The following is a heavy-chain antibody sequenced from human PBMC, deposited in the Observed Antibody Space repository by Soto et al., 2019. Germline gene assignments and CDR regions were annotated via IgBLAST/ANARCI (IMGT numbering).Heavy chain of an antibody. J-gene: IGHJ3*01. CDR1: GYTFSSLD. CDR3: TRKHSGAFDL. D-gene: IGHD3-10*01. V-gene: IGHV1-18*01. CDR2: IRGYDSNA. Sequence: QVQLVQSGAEMKEPGASVKVSCKASGYTFSSLDISWVRQAPGQGLEWRGWIRGYDSNANYAQKFQGRVTMTTDTPTSTAYMELRSLRSDDTAVYYCTRKHSGAFDLWGQGTMVTVSS.